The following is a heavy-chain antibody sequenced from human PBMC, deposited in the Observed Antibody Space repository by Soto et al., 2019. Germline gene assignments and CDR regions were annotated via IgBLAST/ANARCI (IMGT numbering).Heavy chain of an antibody. CDR2: ISPYNGHT. Sequence: QVQLVQSGAEVKKPGASVKVSCKTSGYTFTTYGISWVRQAPGQGLEWMGWISPYNGHTKYAQKLQGRVTMTADTSTSTAYMDLRSLTSDDTAVYYGTRGWFGEFAYYFDYWGQGTLVTVSS. D-gene: IGHD3-10*01. CDR3: TRGWFGEFAYYFDY. CDR1: GYTFTTYG. V-gene: IGHV1-18*01. J-gene: IGHJ4*02.